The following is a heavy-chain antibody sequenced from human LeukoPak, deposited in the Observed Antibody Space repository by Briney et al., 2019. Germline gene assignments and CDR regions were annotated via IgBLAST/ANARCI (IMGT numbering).Heavy chain of an antibody. V-gene: IGHV1-8*02. CDR2: MNPNSGNT. CDR1: GGTFSSYA. Sequence: ASVKVSCKASGGTFSSYAISWVRQAPGQGLEWMGWMNPNSGNTGYAQKFQGRVTMTRNTSISTAYMELSSLRSEDTAVYYCARVWSLGAFDIWGQGTMVTVSS. J-gene: IGHJ3*02. CDR3: ARVWSLGAFDI. D-gene: IGHD3-16*01.